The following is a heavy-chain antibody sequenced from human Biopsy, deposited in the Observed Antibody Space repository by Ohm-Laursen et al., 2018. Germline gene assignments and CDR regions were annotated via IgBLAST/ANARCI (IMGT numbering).Heavy chain of an antibody. CDR3: ALQSVTQMKNFDY. V-gene: IGHV1-2*02. J-gene: IGHJ4*02. Sequence: SSVKVSCKASGFSFTGYYIHWVRQAPGQGLEWMGWISPKSGGTNYAQKFQGNITMTKNTSMSTAYMEMSRLRSDDTAVYYCALQSVTQMKNFDYWGQGTLVTVSS. CDR1: GFSFTGYY. D-gene: IGHD4-17*01. CDR2: ISPKSGGT.